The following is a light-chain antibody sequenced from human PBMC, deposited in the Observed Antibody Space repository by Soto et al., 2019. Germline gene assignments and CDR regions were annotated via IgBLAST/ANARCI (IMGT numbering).Light chain of an antibody. CDR2: VNSDGSH. J-gene: IGLJ2*01. CDR1: SGHSSYA. CDR3: QTWGTGIRV. Sequence: QLVLTQSPSASASLGASVKLTCILSSGHSSYAIAWHQQQPEKGPRYLMKVNSDGSHNRGDGIPDRFSGSSSGAERYLTISSLQSEDEADYYCQTWGTGIRVFGGGTKLTVL. V-gene: IGLV4-69*01.